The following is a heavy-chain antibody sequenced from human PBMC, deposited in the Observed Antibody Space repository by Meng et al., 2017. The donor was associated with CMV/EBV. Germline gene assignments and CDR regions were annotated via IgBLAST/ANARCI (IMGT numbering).Heavy chain of an antibody. V-gene: IGHV3-48*04. D-gene: IGHD4-11*01. CDR1: GFTFSSSS. J-gene: IGHJ3*02. Sequence: GESLKISCAASGFTFSSSSMNWVRQAPGKGLEWVSYISSSSSTIYYADSVKGRFTISRDNAKNSLYLQMNSLRAEDTAVYYCAREGPTGAFDIWGQGTMVTVSS. CDR2: ISSSSSTI. CDR3: AREGPTGAFDI.